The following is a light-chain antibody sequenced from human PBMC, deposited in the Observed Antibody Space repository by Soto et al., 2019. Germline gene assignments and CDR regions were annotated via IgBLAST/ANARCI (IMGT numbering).Light chain of an antibody. V-gene: IGLV4-69*01. Sequence: QSVLTQSPSASASLGASVKLTCTLSSGHSSYAIAWHQQQPEKGPRYLMKLNSDGSHSKGDGIADRFSGSSSGAESYLTTSSLQSEDEAAYYCQAWGTDTQSYVFGIGTKLTVL. CDR3: QAWGTDTQSYV. CDR2: LNSDGSH. CDR1: SGHSSYA. J-gene: IGLJ1*01.